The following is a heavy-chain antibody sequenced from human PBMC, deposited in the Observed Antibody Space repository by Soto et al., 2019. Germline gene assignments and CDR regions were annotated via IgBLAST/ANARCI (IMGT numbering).Heavy chain of an antibody. CDR2: VSHDGVNK. Sequence: QMQLVESGGGVVQPGRSLRLSCAASGFSFRNYNLHWVRQAPGKGLEWVAVVSHDGVNKHYAESVKGRLSISRDSSRDTLDLQMNSLRPEDTEVYYCVRETQIVMVVVPTPGSPGAFDMWVQGTMVTVSS. J-gene: IGHJ3*02. V-gene: IGHV3-30-3*01. CDR3: VRETQIVMVVVPTPGSPGAFDM. CDR1: GFSFRNYN. D-gene: IGHD2-15*01.